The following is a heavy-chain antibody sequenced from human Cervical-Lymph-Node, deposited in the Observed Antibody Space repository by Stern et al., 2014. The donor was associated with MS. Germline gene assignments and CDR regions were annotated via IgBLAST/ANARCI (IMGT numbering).Heavy chain of an antibody. CDR3: ARRLACQFAH. CDR2: IRQDGRET. D-gene: IGHD3-16*01. Sequence: EVQLEESGGGLVRPGGYLTLSCVGSGFTFSRYWMTWVRQAPGKWLAWMANIRQDGRETNYGASLKARFTISRDNAKNSLFLQMNSLRVEDTAVYYCARRLACQFAHWGQGTLVTVSS. CDR1: GFTFSRYW. J-gene: IGHJ4*02. V-gene: IGHV3-7*01.